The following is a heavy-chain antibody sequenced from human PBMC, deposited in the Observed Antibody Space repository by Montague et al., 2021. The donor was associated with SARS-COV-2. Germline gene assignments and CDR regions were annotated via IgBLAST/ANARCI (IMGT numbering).Heavy chain of an antibody. CDR3: ARLIPDGIVVATDIAFDT. Sequence: SETLSLTCTVSGASISRSDYYWAWIRQPPGKGLELIGSIHYIGNTYYNPSLKSRVTISVDTSKNQFSLKLRSVIAADTAVDYCARLIPDGIVVATDIAFDTWGQGTLVTVSS. D-gene: IGHD2-21*02. V-gene: IGHV4-39*01. CDR2: IHYIGNT. J-gene: IGHJ4*02. CDR1: GASISRSDYY.